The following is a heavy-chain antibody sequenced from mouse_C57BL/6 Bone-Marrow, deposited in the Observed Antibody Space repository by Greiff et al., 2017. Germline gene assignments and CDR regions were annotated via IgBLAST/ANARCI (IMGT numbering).Heavy chain of an antibody. CDR1: GYNFTDDY. J-gene: IGHJ2*01. CDR3: TTFDYDYGARPWFAY. D-gene: IGHD2-4*01. Sequence: EVQLQQSGAELVRPGASVKLSCKASGYNFTDDYMHWVKQRPEQGLEWIGWIDPENGDTDYAAKFQGKATITADTSSSTAYLQLSSLTSEDSAVHYCTTFDYDYGARPWFAYWGQGTILTVSA. V-gene: IGHV14-4*01. CDR2: IDPENGDT.